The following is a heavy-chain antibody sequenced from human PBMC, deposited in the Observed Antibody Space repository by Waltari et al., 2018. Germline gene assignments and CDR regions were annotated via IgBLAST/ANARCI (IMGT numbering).Heavy chain of an antibody. J-gene: IGHJ4*02. CDR1: GFTFSSYA. CDR2: ISGSGGST. V-gene: IGHV3-23*01. D-gene: IGHD3-22*01. CDR3: AKDITMIVVAGIDY. Sequence: EVQLLESGGGLVQPGGSLRLSCAASGFTFSSYAMSWVRKGPGKGLEWVSAISGSGGSTYYADSVKGRFTISRDNSKNTLYLQMNSLRAEDTAVYYCAKDITMIVVAGIDYWGQGTLVTVSS.